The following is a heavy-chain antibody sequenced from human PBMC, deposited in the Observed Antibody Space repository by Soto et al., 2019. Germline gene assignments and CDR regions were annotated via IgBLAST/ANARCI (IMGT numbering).Heavy chain of an antibody. CDR1: GFTFTSSA. J-gene: IGHJ6*02. CDR2: IVVGSGNT. CDR3: AAAVVVRYYGMDV. V-gene: IGHV1-58*01. D-gene: IGHD3-22*01. Sequence: SVKVSCKASGFTFTSSAVQWVRQARGQRLEWIGWIVVGSGNTNYAQKFQERVTITRDMSTSTAYMELSSLRSEDTAVHYCAAAVVVRYYGMDVWGQGTTVTVSS.